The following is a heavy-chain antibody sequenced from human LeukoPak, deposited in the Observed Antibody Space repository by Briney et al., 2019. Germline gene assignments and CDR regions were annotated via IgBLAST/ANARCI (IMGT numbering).Heavy chain of an antibody. CDR2: ISGSGSNT. Sequence: GGSLRLSCAASGFTFSSFAMNWVRQAPGKGLDWVSAISGSGSNTYYADSVKGRFTISRDNSKNTLYLHMNSLRAGDTAVYYCAKEVVNAPGGAFDIWGQGTMVTVSS. J-gene: IGHJ3*02. V-gene: IGHV3-23*01. CDR3: AKEVVNAPGGAFDI. CDR1: GFTFSSFA. D-gene: IGHD2-21*01.